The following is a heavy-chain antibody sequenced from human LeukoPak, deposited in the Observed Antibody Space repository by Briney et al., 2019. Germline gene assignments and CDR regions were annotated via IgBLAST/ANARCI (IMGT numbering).Heavy chain of an antibody. CDR1: EGTFSSYG. CDR2: TIPILETA. J-gene: IGHJ4*02. D-gene: IGHD2-21*01. CDR3: ATEEIKKGVFIMDPNSYPAEWIVS. Sequence: GSSVKVSCKASEGTFSSYGISWVRQAPGQGPEWMGGTIPILETANYTQKFQGRLTITADESTETAYMELSSLRSEDSAVYYCATEEIKKGVFIMDPNSYPAEWIVSWGPGTLVIVSS. V-gene: IGHV1-69*01.